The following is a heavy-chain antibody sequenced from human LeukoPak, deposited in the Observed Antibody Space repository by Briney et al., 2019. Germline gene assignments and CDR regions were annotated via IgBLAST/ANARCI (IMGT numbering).Heavy chain of an antibody. CDR3: ARGGFYTDPDAFDV. J-gene: IGHJ3*01. CDR2: ISSSGSTI. V-gene: IGHV3-48*03. Sequence: GGSLRLSCAASGFTFSSYEMNWVRQAPGKGLEWVSYISSSGSTIYYADSVKGRFTISRDNTKNSLSLQMNSLRVEDTAVYYCARGGFYTDPDAFDVWGQGTMVTVSS. CDR1: GFTFSSYE. D-gene: IGHD1-26*01.